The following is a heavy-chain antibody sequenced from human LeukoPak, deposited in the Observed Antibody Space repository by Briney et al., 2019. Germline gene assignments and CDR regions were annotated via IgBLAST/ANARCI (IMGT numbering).Heavy chain of an antibody. D-gene: IGHD3-22*01. J-gene: IGHJ4*02. Sequence: GGSLRLSCAASGFTFSSYAMSWVRQAPGKGLEWVSAISGSGGSTYYADSVKGRFTISRDNSKNTLYLQMNSLRAEDTAVYYCAKDRLITMIVVVSLSYWGQGTLVTVSS. CDR1: GFTFSSYA. CDR2: ISGSGGST. V-gene: IGHV3-23*01. CDR3: AKDRLITMIVVVSLSY.